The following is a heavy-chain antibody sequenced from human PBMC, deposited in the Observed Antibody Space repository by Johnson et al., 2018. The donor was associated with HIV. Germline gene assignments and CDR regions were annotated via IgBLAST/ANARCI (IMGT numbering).Heavy chain of an antibody. V-gene: IGHV3-30*19. CDR3: ARRAYYDDSSGYYSHACDI. Sequence: QVQLVESGGGVVQPGRSLRLSCAASGFTFNPYGIHWVRRAPGKGLEWVALISYDGSIKYYADSVKGRFTISRDNAKNTLYLQMNSLRAEDTAVYYCARRAYYDDSSGYYSHACDIWGQGTMVTVSS. CDR1: GFTFNPYG. J-gene: IGHJ3*02. D-gene: IGHD3-22*01. CDR2: ISYDGSIK.